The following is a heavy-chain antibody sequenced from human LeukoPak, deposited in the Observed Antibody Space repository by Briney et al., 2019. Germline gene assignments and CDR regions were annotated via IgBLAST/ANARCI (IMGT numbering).Heavy chain of an antibody. CDR1: GFTVSKSL. D-gene: IGHD6-13*01. J-gene: IGHJ4*02. CDR3: TTAGYSRYA. V-gene: IGHV3-15*01. Sequence: GGSLRLSCAASGFTVSKSLMSWVRQAPGKGLEWVGRIKSKTDGGTTDYAAPVKGRFTISRDDSKNTLYLQMNSLKTEDTAVYYCTTAGYSRYAGGQGILVTVSS. CDR2: IKSKTDGGTT.